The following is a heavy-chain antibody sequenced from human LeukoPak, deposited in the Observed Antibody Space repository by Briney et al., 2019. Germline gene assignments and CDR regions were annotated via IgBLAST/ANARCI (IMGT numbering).Heavy chain of an antibody. CDR1: GGSISSYY. V-gene: IGHV4-59*12. CDR3: ARASIPLTGDY. CDR2: IYYSGST. Sequence: SETLSLTCTVSGGSISSYYWSWIRQPPGKGLEWIGYIYYSGSTNYNPSLKSRVTISVDRSKSQFSLKLSSVTAADTAVYYCARASIPLTGDYWGQGTLVTVSS. J-gene: IGHJ4*02.